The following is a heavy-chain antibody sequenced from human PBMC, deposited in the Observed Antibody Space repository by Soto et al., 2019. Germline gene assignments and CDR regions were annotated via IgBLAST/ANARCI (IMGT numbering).Heavy chain of an antibody. CDR1: GYTFSAYY. Sequence: ASVKVSCKTSGYTFSAYYMHWVRQAPGQGLEWMGWINPKSGGTLYAQKFQGRVTMTRDTSISTAYMELSRLRSDDTAVYYCARGGKSASDTRGYSVYWGQGTLVTVSS. CDR3: ARGGKSASDTRGYSVY. V-gene: IGHV1-2*02. D-gene: IGHD2-21*01. J-gene: IGHJ4*02. CDR2: INPKSGGT.